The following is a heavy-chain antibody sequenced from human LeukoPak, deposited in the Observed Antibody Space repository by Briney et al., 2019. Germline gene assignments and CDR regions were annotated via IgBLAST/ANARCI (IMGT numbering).Heavy chain of an antibody. CDR1: GDSMNSHY. CDR2: IHSSGRT. J-gene: IGHJ4*02. V-gene: IGHV4-59*11. CDR3: ARAVLMETTMFIGD. Sequence: PWETLYLTCDVSGDSMNSHYWSWIRRPPGKGVEGDGYIHSSGRTNQNPSLKSRVTLSVDTSKNQFSLTLNSVTAADTADYYCARAVLMETTMFIGDWGQGTVVTVAS. D-gene: IGHD3-10*02.